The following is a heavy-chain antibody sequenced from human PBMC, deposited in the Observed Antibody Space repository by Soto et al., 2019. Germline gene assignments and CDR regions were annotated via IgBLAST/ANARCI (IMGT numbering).Heavy chain of an antibody. D-gene: IGHD2-15*01. CDR3: ARGGTVVVVAATRAFDI. Sequence: SVKVSCKASGGTFSSYAISWVRQAPGQGLEWMGGIIPIFGTANYAQKFQGRVTITADESTSKAYMELSSLRSEDTAVYYCARGGTVVVVAATRAFDIWGQVTMVTVS. J-gene: IGHJ3*02. CDR1: GGTFSSYA. CDR2: IIPIFGTA. V-gene: IGHV1-69*13.